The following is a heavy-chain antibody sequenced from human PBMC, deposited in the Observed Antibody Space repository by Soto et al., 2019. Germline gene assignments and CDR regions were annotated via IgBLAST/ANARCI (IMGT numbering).Heavy chain of an antibody. CDR1: GFIFSSYA. CDR3: AKSGCSSWYCYYYYGMDV. J-gene: IGHJ6*02. V-gene: IGHV3-23*01. Sequence: PGGSLRLSCAASGFIFSSYAMSWVRQAPGKGLEWVSAISGSGGSTYYADSVKGRFTISRYNSKNTLYLQMNSLRAEDTAVYYCAKSGCSSWYCYYYYGMDVWGQGTTVTVSS. CDR2: ISGSGGST. D-gene: IGHD6-13*01.